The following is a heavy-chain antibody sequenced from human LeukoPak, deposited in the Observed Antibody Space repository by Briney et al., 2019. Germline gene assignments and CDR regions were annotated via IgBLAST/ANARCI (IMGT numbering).Heavy chain of an antibody. V-gene: IGHV3-21*01. CDR3: ARVYYGSGSLHYYYYYMDV. Sequence: PGGSLRLSCAASGFTFSSYSMNWVRQAPGKGLEWVSSISSSSSYIYYADSVKGRFTISRDNVKNSLYLQMNSLRAEDTAVYYCARVYYGSGSLHYYYYYMDVWGKGTTVTISS. CDR2: ISSSSSYI. J-gene: IGHJ6*03. D-gene: IGHD3-10*01. CDR1: GFTFSSYS.